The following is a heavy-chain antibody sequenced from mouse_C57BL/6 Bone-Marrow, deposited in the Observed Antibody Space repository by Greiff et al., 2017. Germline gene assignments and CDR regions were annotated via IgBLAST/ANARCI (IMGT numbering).Heavy chain of an antibody. J-gene: IGHJ2*01. CDR3: ARSRTGTNY. Sequence: QVQLQQPGAELVKPGASVKLSCKASGYTFTSYWMQWVKQRPGQGLEWIGEIDPSDSYTNYNQKFKGKATLTVDTSSRTAYMQLSSLTSEDSAVYYCARSRTGTNYWGQGTTLTVSS. D-gene: IGHD4-1*01. CDR2: IDPSDSYT. CDR1: GYTFTSYW. V-gene: IGHV1-50*01.